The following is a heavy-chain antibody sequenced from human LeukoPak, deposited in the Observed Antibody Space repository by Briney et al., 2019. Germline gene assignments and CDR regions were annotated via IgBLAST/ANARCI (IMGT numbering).Heavy chain of an antibody. D-gene: IGHD3-22*01. Sequence: PGGSLRLSCAASGFTFSDYYMSWIRQAPGKGLEWVSYISSSSTYTNYADSVKGRFTISRDNAKNSLYLQMNSLRDEDTAVYYCARGGTYYYDSSGYGPFDYWGQGTLVTVSS. J-gene: IGHJ4*02. V-gene: IGHV3-11*05. CDR3: ARGGTYYYDSSGYGPFDY. CDR1: GFTFSDYY. CDR2: ISSSSTYT.